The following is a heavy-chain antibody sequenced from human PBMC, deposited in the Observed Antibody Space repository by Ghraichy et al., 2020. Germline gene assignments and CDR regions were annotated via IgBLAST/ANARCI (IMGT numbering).Heavy chain of an antibody. D-gene: IGHD6-13*01. CDR2: IGWDGGRT. J-gene: IGHJ5*02. CDR1: GFIFDDYT. Sequence: GGSLRLSCAASGFIFDDYTMHWVRQPPGKGLEWVSVIGWDGGRTNYADSVKGRFTISRDNSKNSLYLQMNSLRTEDTAFYYCAKGLNQQLRNWLDPWGQGTLVTVSS. CDR3: AKGLNQQLRNWLDP. V-gene: IGHV3-43*01.